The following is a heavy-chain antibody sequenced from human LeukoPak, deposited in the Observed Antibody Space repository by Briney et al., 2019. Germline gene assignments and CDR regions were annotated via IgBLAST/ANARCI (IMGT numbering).Heavy chain of an antibody. CDR3: ARGPIATEGPRRPNYFDP. CDR1: GYTFTIYY. V-gene: IGHV1-46*01. J-gene: IGHJ5*02. Sequence: ASVKVSCKASGYTFTIYYMHWVRQAPGQGLEWMGIINPSGGSTSYAQKFQGRVTMTRDTSTSTVYMELSSLRSEDTAVYYCARGPIATEGPRRPNYFDPWGQGTLVTVSS. CDR2: INPSGGST. D-gene: IGHD4/OR15-4a*01.